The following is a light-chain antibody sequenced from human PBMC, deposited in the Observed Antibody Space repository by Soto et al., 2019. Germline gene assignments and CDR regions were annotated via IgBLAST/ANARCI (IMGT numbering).Light chain of an antibody. CDR1: SSEVGSYNL. V-gene: IGLV2-23*01. CDR3: CSYAGSSTSYV. J-gene: IGLJ1*01. CDR2: EGS. Sequence: SVLNQPASVSGAPGPTITLSLPRNSSEVGSYNLVSWYQQHPGKAPKLMIYEGSKRPSGVSNRFSGSKSGNTASLTISGLQAEDEADYYCCSYAGSSTSYVFGTGTKVTVL.